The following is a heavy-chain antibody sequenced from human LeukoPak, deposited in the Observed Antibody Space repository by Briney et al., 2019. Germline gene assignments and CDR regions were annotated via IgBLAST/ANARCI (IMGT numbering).Heavy chain of an antibody. J-gene: IGHJ6*02. CDR3: ARREPLSYYDFWSGYYRYYYYGMDV. Sequence: ASVKVSCKASGYTFTSYAMHWVRQAPGQRLEWMGWINAGNGNTKYSQKFQGRVTITRDTSASTAYMELSSLRSEDTAVYYCARREPLSYYDFWSGYYRYYYYGMDVWGQGTTVTVSS. CDR1: GYTFTSYA. D-gene: IGHD3-3*01. CDR2: INAGNGNT. V-gene: IGHV1-3*01.